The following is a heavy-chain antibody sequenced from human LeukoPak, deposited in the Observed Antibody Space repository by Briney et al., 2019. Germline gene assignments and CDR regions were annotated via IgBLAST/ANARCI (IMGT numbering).Heavy chain of an antibody. Sequence: SETLSLTCGVYGGSFSGYYWSWIRQPPGKGLEWIGSIYYSGSTYYNPSLKSRVTISVDTSKNQFSLKLSSVTAADTAVYYCARVRIYSGYHKNDYWGQGTLVTVSS. CDR3: ARVRIYSGYHKNDY. D-gene: IGHD5-12*01. J-gene: IGHJ4*02. CDR2: IYYSGST. CDR1: GGSFSGYY. V-gene: IGHV4-34*01.